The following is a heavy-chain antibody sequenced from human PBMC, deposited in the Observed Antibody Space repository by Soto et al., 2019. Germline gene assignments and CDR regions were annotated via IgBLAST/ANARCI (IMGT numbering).Heavy chain of an antibody. CDR1: GDSVTSHY. Sequence: PSETLSLTCSFSGDSVTSHYLTWIRQSPEKGLEWIGYMHYTGFSHYNPSLKSRLTISVDRSKNQFTLQLTSVTVEDPAVYSCAPSSGNAWYRYWRQGNKVTASS. J-gene: IGHJ4*02. D-gene: IGHD6-13*01. CDR2: MHYTGFS. V-gene: IGHV4-59*02. CDR3: APSSGNAWYRY.